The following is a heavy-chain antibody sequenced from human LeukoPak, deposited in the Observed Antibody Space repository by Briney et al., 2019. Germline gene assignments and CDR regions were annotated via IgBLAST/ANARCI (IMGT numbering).Heavy chain of an antibody. CDR1: GGSISSGGDS. J-gene: IGHJ4*02. V-gene: IGHV4-30-2*05. CDR3: ARLSSRWYFSPDY. Sequence: SQTLSLTCGVSGGSISSGGDSWSWIRQPPGKGLEWIGYIYHSGSTNYNPSLKSRVTISVDTSKNQFSLKLSSVTAADTAVYYCARLSSRWYFSPDYWGQGTLVTVSS. D-gene: IGHD6-19*01. CDR2: IYHSGST.